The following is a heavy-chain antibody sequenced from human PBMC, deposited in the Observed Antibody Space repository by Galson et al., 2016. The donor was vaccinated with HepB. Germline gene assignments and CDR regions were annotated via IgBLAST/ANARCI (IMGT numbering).Heavy chain of an antibody. J-gene: IGHJ6*02. CDR2: TYYKSKWYT. D-gene: IGHD2-15*01. Sequence: CAISGDSVSSNSACWTWIMQSPSRGLAWLGRTYYKSKWYTDYAESLKSRVTINPDTSKNQFYPLMISVTPEDTAVYYCARGLAALDVWGQGTTVTVTS. V-gene: IGHV6-1*01. CDR1: GDSVSSNSAC. CDR3: ARGLAALDV.